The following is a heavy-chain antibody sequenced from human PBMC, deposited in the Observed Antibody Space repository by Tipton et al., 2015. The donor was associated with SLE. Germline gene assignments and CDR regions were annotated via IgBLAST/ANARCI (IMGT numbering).Heavy chain of an antibody. J-gene: IGHJ3*02. D-gene: IGHD3-10*01. CDR3: ARATGGAFDI. CDR2: ISSSSSYI. Sequence: SLRLSCAASGFTFRSYSMNWVRQAPGKGLELVSSISSSSSYIYYADSVKGRFTISRDNAKNSLYLQMNSLRAEDTAVYYCARATGGAFDIWGQGTMVTVSS. CDR1: GFTFRSYS. V-gene: IGHV3-21*03.